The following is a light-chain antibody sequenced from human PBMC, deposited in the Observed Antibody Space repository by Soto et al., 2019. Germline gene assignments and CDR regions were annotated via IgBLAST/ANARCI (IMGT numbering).Light chain of an antibody. CDR3: KQYYSYPRT. CDR2: AAS. Sequence: AILMTQSPSSFSASTGDRVTITCRASQGISSYLAWYQQKPGKAPKLLIYAASTLQSGVPSRFSGSGSGTDFTLTISCLQSEDFATYYCKQYYSYPRTFAQGTKV. J-gene: IGKJ1*01. V-gene: IGKV1-8*01. CDR1: QGISSY.